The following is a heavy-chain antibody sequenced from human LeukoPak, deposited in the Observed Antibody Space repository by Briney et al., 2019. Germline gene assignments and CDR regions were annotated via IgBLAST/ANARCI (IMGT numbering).Heavy chain of an antibody. CDR1: GGSFSGYY. CDR3: ARSPYYDFWSGSLRHFDY. Sequence: SETLSLTCAVYGGSFSGYYWRWIRQPPGKGLEWIGEINHSGSTNYNPSLKSRVTISVDTSKNQFSLKLSSVTAADTAVYYCARSPYYDFWSGSLRHFDYWGQGTLVTVSS. V-gene: IGHV4-34*01. D-gene: IGHD3-3*01. J-gene: IGHJ4*02. CDR2: INHSGST.